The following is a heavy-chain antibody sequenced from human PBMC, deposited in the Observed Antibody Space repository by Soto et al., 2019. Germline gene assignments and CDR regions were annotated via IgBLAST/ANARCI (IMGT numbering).Heavy chain of an antibody. CDR3: ARDQKWDYWKYGYYYGMHV. CDR2: IKQDGSEK. Sequence: GGSLRLSCGASGFTFSSYWMSWVRQAPGKGLEWVASIKQDGSEKYYVDSVKGRFTISRDNAKNSLYLQMNSLRVEDTAVYYCARDQKWDYWKYGYYYGMHVWGQGTTVTVSS. J-gene: IGHJ6*02. D-gene: IGHD1-7*01. V-gene: IGHV3-7*01. CDR1: GFTFSSYW.